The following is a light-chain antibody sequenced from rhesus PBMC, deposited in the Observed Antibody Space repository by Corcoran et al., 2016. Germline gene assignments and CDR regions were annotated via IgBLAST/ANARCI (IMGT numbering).Light chain of an antibody. CDR2: GAS. Sequence: QVILTQSPATLSLSPGERATLSCRASQSVSSYLAWYQQKHGQAPRLLIFGASSRATGIPDRFSGSGSVTDFTLTISSLEPEDVGVYHCYQHSIRYLTFGGGTKVELK. CDR3: YQHSIRYLT. J-gene: IGKJ4*01. V-gene: IGKV3-10*01. CDR1: QSVSSY.